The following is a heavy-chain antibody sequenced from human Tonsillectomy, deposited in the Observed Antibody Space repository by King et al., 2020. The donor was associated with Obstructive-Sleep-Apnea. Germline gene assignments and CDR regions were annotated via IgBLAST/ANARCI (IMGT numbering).Heavy chain of an antibody. J-gene: IGHJ4*02. CDR2: LYYSGNT. V-gene: IGHV4-59*08. CDR3: ARHRGVEDYGGYGDYFDY. CDR1: GCSISNYS. Sequence: QLQESGPGLVKPSETLSLTFTVSGCSISNYSWSWIRQPPGKGLEWIGYLYYSGNTNFNPSFKIRVTISADTSQIQFSLRISSVTAADTAVYYCARHRGVEDYGGYGDYFDYWGQGTLVTVSS. D-gene: IGHD5-12*01.